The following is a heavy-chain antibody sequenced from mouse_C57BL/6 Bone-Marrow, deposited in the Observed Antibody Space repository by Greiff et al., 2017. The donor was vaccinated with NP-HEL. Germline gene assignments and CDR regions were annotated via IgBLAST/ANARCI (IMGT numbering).Heavy chain of an antibody. D-gene: IGHD2-10*02. CDR1: GYAFTNYL. J-gene: IGHJ3*01. Sequence: QVQLQQTGAELVRPGTSVKVSCKASGYAFTNYLIEWVKQRPGQGLEWIGVINPGSGGTNYNEKFKGKATLTADKSSSTAYMQLSSLTSEDSAVYFCARGGGPSNRFAYWGQGTLVTVSA. CDR3: ARGGGPSNRFAY. V-gene: IGHV1-54*01. CDR2: INPGSGGT.